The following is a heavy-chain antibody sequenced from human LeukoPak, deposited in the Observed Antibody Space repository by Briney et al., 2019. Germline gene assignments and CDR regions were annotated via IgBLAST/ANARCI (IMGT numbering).Heavy chain of an antibody. CDR1: GFTFSNYW. CDR2: IKQDESEK. CDR3: AKGGSAKFDY. Sequence: PGGSLRLSCAASGFTFSNYWMSWVRQAPGKVLEWVANIKQDESEKYYVDSVKGRFTISRDNAKNSLYLQMNTLRAEDTAVYYCAKGGSAKFDYWGQGTLVTVSS. V-gene: IGHV3-7*03. D-gene: IGHD6-25*01. J-gene: IGHJ4*02.